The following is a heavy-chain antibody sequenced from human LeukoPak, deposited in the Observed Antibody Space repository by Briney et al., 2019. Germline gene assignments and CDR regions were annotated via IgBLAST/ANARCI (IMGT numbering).Heavy chain of an antibody. CDR1: GFTFSSYG. CDR3: AKDGPYDTVNWFDP. Sequence: GSLRLSCAASGFTFSSYGMHWVRQAPGKGLEWVAVIWYDGSNKYYADSVKGRFTISRDNSKNTLYLQMNSLRAEDTAVYYCAKDGPYDTVNWFDPWGQGTLVTVSS. D-gene: IGHD3-22*01. V-gene: IGHV3-33*06. J-gene: IGHJ5*02. CDR2: IWYDGSNK.